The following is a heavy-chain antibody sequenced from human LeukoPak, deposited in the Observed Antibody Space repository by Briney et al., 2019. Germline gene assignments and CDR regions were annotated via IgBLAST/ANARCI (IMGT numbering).Heavy chain of an antibody. CDR1: GGSITSGDYY. J-gene: IGHJ6*02. V-gene: IGHV4-31*03. Sequence: PSETLSLTCTVSGGSITSGDYYWSWIRQHPGKGLEWIGYIYCSGSTYYNPSLKSRVTISVDTSKNQFSLKLSSVTAADTAVYYCARAGNGGDYNYGMDVWGQGTTVTVSS. CDR3: ARAGNGGDYNYGMDV. CDR2: IYCSGST. D-gene: IGHD2-8*01.